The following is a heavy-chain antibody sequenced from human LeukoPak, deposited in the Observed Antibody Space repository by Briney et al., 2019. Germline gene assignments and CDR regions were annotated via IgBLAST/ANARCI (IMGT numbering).Heavy chain of an antibody. CDR2: MSPNSGDT. V-gene: IGHV1-8*01. J-gene: IGHJ3*02. Sequence: ASVNVSCKTSGYTFTNLDINWLRQAPGQGLEWMGWMSPNSGDTGYAQKFQGRVSMTRDTSISTAYMELSSLRSEDTAVYYCARPLTYYYDSSGYYHDAFDIWGQGTMVTVSS. CDR1: GYTFTNLD. CDR3: ARPLTYYYDSSGYYHDAFDI. D-gene: IGHD3-22*01.